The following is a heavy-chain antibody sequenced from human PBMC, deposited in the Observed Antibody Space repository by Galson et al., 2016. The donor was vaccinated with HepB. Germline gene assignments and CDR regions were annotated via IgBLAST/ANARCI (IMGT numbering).Heavy chain of an antibody. CDR2: FDPEDGET. Sequence: SCKVSGYTLTELSMHWVRQAPGKGLEWMGGFDPEDGETVYAQKFQGRVTMTEDTSTDTAYMELSSLRSEDTAVYYCATVVRSGVSGHYWGQGTLVTVSS. J-gene: IGHJ4*02. V-gene: IGHV1-24*01. CDR1: GYTLTELS. CDR3: ATVVRSGVSGHY. D-gene: IGHD3-10*01.